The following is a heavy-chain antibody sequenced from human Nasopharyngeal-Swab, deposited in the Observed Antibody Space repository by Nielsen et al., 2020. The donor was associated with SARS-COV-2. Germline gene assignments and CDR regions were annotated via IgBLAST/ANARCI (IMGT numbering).Heavy chain of an antibody. CDR2: INPNSGGT. CDR1: GYTFTGYY. J-gene: IGHJ6*02. CDR3: ARVKSPGYSSSWYRDYYGMDV. D-gene: IGHD6-13*01. V-gene: IGHV1-2*02. Sequence: ASVKVSCKASGYTFTGYYMHWVRQAPGQGLEWMGWINPNSGGTNYAQKFQGRVTMTRDTSISTAYMELSSLRSEDTAVYYCARVKSPGYSSSWYRDYYGMDVWGQGTTVTVSS.